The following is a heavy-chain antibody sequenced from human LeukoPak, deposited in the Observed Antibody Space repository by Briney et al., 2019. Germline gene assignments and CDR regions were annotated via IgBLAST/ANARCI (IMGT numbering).Heavy chain of an antibody. CDR1: GFTFSAYE. CDR2: ISSSGSTI. CDR3: ARDRFGEPHDY. V-gene: IGHV3-48*03. J-gene: IGHJ4*02. D-gene: IGHD3-10*01. Sequence: GGSLRLSCAASGFTFSAYEMNWVRQAPGKGLEWVSYISSSGSTIYYADSVKGRFTISRDNAKNSLYLQMNSLRAEDTAVYYCARDRFGEPHDYWGQGTLVTVSP.